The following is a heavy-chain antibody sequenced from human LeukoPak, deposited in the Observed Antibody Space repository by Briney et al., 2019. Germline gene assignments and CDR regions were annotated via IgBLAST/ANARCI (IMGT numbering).Heavy chain of an antibody. V-gene: IGHV1-18*01. CDR1: GYTFTSSG. D-gene: IGHD3-22*01. CDR3: ARGWSPYYYDSSGYYYRAFDI. Sequence: EAAVKDSSMASGYTFTSSGTCSVRPAPEQVVEWMGWISAYNGNTNYAQKLQGRVTMTTDTYTSTGYMELRSLRSDETGVYYCARGWSPYYYDSSGYYYRAFDIWGQGTMVTVSS. CDR2: ISAYNGNT. J-gene: IGHJ3*02.